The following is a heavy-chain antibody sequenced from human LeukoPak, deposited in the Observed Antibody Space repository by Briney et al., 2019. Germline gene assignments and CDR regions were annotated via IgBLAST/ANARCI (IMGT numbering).Heavy chain of an antibody. Sequence: GGSLRLSCAASGFTFRSYSMNWVRQAPGKGLEWVSYISSGSTIYYADSMKGRFTISRDNAKNSLFLQMNSLRDEDTTVYFCARNGPYYGSGSYSFDYWGQGILVTVSS. CDR1: GFTFRSYS. CDR3: ARNGPYYGSGSYSFDY. V-gene: IGHV3-48*02. D-gene: IGHD3-10*01. J-gene: IGHJ4*02. CDR2: ISSGSTI.